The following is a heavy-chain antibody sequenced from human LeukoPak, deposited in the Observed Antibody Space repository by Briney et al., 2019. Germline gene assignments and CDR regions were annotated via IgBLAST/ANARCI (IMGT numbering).Heavy chain of an antibody. CDR1: GFSVSNNY. V-gene: IGHV3-30*18. CDR2: ISYDGSNK. J-gene: IGHJ4*02. CDR3: ANLAAAGYFDY. D-gene: IGHD6-13*01. Sequence: PGGSLRLSCAASGFSVSNNYMSWVRQAPGKGLEWVAVISYDGSNKYYADSVKGRFTISRDNSKNTLYLQMNSLRAEDTAVYYCANLAAAGYFDYWGQGTLVTVSS.